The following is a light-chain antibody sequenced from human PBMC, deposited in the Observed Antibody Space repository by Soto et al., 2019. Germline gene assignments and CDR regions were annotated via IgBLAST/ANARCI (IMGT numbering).Light chain of an antibody. CDR1: QSISSY. Sequence: DIPMTQSPSSLSASVGDRVTITCRASQSISSYLNWYQQKPGKAPELLIYAASSLQSGVPSRFSGSGSGTDFTLTISSLQPEDVATYYCQQSYNTPRTFGQGTKLEIK. CDR2: AAS. V-gene: IGKV1-39*01. J-gene: IGKJ2*01. CDR3: QQSYNTPRT.